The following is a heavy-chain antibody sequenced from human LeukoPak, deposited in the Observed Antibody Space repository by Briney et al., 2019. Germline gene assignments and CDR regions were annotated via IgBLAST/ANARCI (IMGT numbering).Heavy chain of an antibody. J-gene: IGHJ4*02. Sequence: ASVKVSCKVSGYTLTELSMHWVRQAPGKGLEWMGGFDPEDGETTYAQKFQGRVTMTEDTSTDTAYMELSSLRSEDTAVYYCATVGLGIVGATRFDYWGQGTLVTVSS. CDR1: GYTLTELS. CDR2: FDPEDGET. CDR3: ATVGLGIVGATRFDY. V-gene: IGHV1-24*01. D-gene: IGHD1-26*01.